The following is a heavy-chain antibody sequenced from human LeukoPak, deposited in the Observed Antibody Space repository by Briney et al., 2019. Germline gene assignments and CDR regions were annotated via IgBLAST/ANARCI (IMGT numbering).Heavy chain of an antibody. J-gene: IGHJ4*02. D-gene: IGHD3-22*01. V-gene: IGHV3-20*04. Sequence: GGSLRLSCAASGFTFDDYGMSWVRQAPGKGLEWVSVINWNGGSTGYADSVKGRFTISRDNAKNSLYLQMNSLRAEDTALYYCARKYYYDSSGYCFDYWGQGTLVTVSS. CDR2: INWNGGST. CDR1: GFTFDDYG. CDR3: ARKYYYDSSGYCFDY.